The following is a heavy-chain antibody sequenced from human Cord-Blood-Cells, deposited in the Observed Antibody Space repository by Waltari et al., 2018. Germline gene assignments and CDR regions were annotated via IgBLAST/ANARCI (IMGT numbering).Heavy chain of an antibody. D-gene: IGHD1-1*01. CDR2: ISYDGSNK. J-gene: IGHJ4*02. CDR1: GFTFSSYG. Sequence: QVQLVESGGGVVQPGRSLRLSCAASGFTFSSYGLPWVRQAPGKGLEWVAVISYDGSNKYYADSVKGRFTISRDNSKNTLYLQMNSLRAEDTAVYYCAKDRNWNYFDYWGQGTLVTVSS. CDR3: AKDRNWNYFDY. V-gene: IGHV3-30*18.